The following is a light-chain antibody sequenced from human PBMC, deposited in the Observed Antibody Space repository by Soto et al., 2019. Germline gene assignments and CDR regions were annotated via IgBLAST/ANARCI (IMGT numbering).Light chain of an antibody. Sequence: EIVLTQSPGTLSLSPGERVTLSCRASQSVSSNYLAWYQQKPGQAPRLLIYATSSRATGIPDRFSGSGSGTYITLTISSLEPEDFAVYYCQQYGNSPRYSFGQGTKLEIK. CDR2: ATS. CDR1: QSVSSNY. V-gene: IGKV3-20*01. CDR3: QQYGNSPRYS. J-gene: IGKJ2*03.